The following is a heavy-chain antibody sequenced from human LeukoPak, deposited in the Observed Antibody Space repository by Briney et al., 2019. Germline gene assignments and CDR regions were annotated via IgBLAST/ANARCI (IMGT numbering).Heavy chain of an antibody. CDR1: GFSFSRYA. CDR3: ARDPGGTYDY. V-gene: IGHV3-30*02. CDR2: IQSDGSNK. Sequence: PGGSLRLSCVASGFSFSRYAMHWVRQAPGKGLEGVALIQSDGSNKNYIDSVKGRFTISRDNSKNTLYLQMNSLRAEDTAVYYCARDPGGTYDYWGQGTLVTVSS. D-gene: IGHD1-26*01. J-gene: IGHJ4*02.